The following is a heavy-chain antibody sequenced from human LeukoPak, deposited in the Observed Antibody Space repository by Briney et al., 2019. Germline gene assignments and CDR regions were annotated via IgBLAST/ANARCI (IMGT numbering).Heavy chain of an antibody. CDR1: GGSFSGYY. CDR2: INHSGST. D-gene: IGHD4-23*01. J-gene: IGHJ4*02. V-gene: IGHV4-34*01. CDR3: ARVGDGCNSDY. Sequence: SETLSLTCSVYGGSFSGYYWSWIPQPPGKGPEWIGEINHSGSTNYNPSLKSRVTISVDTSENQFSLKLSSVTAADTAVYYCARVGDGCNSDYWGQGTLVTVSS.